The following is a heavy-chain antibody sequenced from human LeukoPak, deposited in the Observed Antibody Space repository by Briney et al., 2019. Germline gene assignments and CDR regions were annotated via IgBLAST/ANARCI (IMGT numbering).Heavy chain of an antibody. CDR3: AKVGPPHAFDI. V-gene: IGHV3-30-3*01. D-gene: IGHD3-10*01. J-gene: IGHJ3*02. CDR2: ISYDGSNK. CDR1: GFTFSTSA. Sequence: GRSLRLSCAASGFTFSTSAIHWVRQAPGKGLEWVAVISYDGSNKYYADSVKGRFTISRDNSKNTLYLQMNTLTAEDTAVYYCAKVGPPHAFDIWGQGTMVTVSS.